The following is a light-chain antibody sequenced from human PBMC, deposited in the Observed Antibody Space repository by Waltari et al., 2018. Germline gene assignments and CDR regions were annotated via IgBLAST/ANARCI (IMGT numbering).Light chain of an antibody. V-gene: IGKV2-28*01. CDR1: QSLLPSSGFNY. CDR2: WGS. CDR3: MQALQTPWT. Sequence: DFVMPQSQLSLPVTPGEQASISCWSSQSLLPSSGFNYLDCYLQKPGQAPQLLIYWGSHRASGVPDRFSGSGSGTDITLKISRVEAEDVGVYCCMQALQTPWTFGQGTKVEIK. J-gene: IGKJ1*01.